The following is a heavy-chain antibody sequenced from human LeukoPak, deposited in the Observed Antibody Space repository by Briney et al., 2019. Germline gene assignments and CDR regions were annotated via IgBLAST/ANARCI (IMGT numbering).Heavy chain of an antibody. CDR2: IKQDGSEE. V-gene: IGHV3-7*01. D-gene: IGHD4-17*01. CDR3: ARAPGEGWFDP. CDR1: GFTFSSYW. J-gene: IGHJ5*02. Sequence: TGGSLRLSCAASGFTFSSYWMSWVRQAPGKGLEWVASIKQDGSEEYYVDSVKGRFTISRDNAKNSLYLQMNSLRAEDTALYYCARAPGEGWFDPWGQGTLVTVSS.